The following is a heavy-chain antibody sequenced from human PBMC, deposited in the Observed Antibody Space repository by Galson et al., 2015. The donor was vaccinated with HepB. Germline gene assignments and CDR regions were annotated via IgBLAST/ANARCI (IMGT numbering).Heavy chain of an antibody. CDR2: ISYDGSNK. V-gene: IGHV3-30*04. Sequence: SLRLSCAASGFTFSSYAMHWVRQAPGKGLEWVAVISYDGSNKYYADSVKGRFTISRDNAKNSLYLQMNSLRAEDTALYYCAKDEVVAVSAGIDYWGQGTLVTVSS. CDR3: AKDEVVAVSAGIDY. CDR1: GFTFSSYA. J-gene: IGHJ4*02. D-gene: IGHD5-12*01.